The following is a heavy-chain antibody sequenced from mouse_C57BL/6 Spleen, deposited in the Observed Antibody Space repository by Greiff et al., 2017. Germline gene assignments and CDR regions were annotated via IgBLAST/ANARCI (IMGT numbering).Heavy chain of an antibody. CDR3: ARDGTAQATGFAY. CDR1: GYTFTSYW. V-gene: IGHV1-64*01. D-gene: IGHD3-2*02. CDR2: IYPNSGST. J-gene: IGHJ3*01. Sequence: QVQLKESGAELVKPGASVKLSCKASGYTFTSYWMHWVKQRPGQGLEWIGMIYPNSGSTNYNEKFKSKATLTVDKSSSTAYMQLSSLTSEDSAVYYCARDGTAQATGFAYWGQGTLVTVSA.